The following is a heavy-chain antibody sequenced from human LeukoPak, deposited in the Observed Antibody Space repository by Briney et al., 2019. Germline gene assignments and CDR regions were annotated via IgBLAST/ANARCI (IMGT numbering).Heavy chain of an antibody. CDR2: IYYSGST. J-gene: IGHJ4*02. D-gene: IGHD6-19*01. V-gene: IGHV4-59*08. CDR1: AGSLSSYY. CDR3: ARHSGIAVAGADFDY. Sequence: PSGSLSLTCTLSAGSLSSYYWSWIRQPAGKGLEWDGYIYYSGSTNYNPSLKSRVTISVDTSKNQFSLKLSSVTAADTAVYYCARHSGIAVAGADFDYWGQGTLVTVSS.